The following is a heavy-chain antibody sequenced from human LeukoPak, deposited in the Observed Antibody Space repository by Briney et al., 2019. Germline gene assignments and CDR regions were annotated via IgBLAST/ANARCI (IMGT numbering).Heavy chain of an antibody. J-gene: IGHJ6*02. CDR3: ARIVVVPAYYYYYGMDV. CDR1: GGSFSGYY. D-gene: IGHD2-2*01. V-gene: IGHV4-34*01. Sequence: PSETLSLTCAVYGGSFSGYYWSWIRQPPGKGLEWIGEINHSGSTNYNPPLKSRVTISVDTSKNQFSLKLSSVTAADTAVYYCARIVVVPAYYYYYGMDVWGQGTTVPVSS. CDR2: INHSGST.